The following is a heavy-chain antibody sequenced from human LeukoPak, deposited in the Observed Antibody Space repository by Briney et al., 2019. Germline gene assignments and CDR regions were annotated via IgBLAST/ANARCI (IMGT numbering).Heavy chain of an antibody. CDR2: IYTSGNT. V-gene: IGHV4-38-2*02. J-gene: IGHJ6*03. CDR3: ARARAGYDFCSGYDYYYYYMDV. Sequence: PSETLSLTCSVSAYSIRLGYYWGWVRQPPRKGLEWIASIYTSGNTNYNPSLKSRVTMSVDTSKNQFSLKLSSVTAADTAVYYCARARAGYDFCSGYDYYYYYMDVWGKGTTVTVSS. CDR1: AYSIRLGYY. D-gene: IGHD3-3*01.